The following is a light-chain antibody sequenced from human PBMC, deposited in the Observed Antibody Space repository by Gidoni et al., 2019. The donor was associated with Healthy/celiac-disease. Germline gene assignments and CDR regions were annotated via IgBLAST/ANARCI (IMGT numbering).Light chain of an antibody. CDR2: DAS. J-gene: IGKJ2*04. Sequence: IQVNLSPSSLSASVGNRGTNTFQASQDISNYLNWYQQQPGKAPKHLLYDASNLVTGVPSRFSGSGSGADFTFTISSLQPADIAAYYCQQYDYLPNRSFXQXTKLEIK. CDR3: QQYDYLPNRS. CDR1: QDISNY. V-gene: IGKV1-33*01.